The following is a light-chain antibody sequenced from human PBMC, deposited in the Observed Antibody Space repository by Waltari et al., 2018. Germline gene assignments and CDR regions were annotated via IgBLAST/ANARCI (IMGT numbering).Light chain of an antibody. CDR1: ALPKQY. J-gene: IGLJ3*02. Sequence: SYELTQQPSVSVSPGQTARITCSGDALPKQYAYWYQQKPGQAPVLVIYKDSERPSGIPELFSGSSSGTTVTLTISGVQAEDEADYYCQSADSSGTWVFGGGTKLTVL. CDR3: QSADSSGTWV. V-gene: IGLV3-25*03. CDR2: KDS.